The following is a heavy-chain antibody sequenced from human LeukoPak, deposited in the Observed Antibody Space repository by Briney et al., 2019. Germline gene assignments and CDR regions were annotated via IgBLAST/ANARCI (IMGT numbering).Heavy chain of an antibody. CDR3: AKDQRFGELVSFDY. Sequence: GGSLRLSCAASGFTFSSYSMNWVRQAPGKGLEWVSYISSSSSTIYYADSVKGRFTISRDNAKNSLYLQMNSLRAEDTALYYCAKDQRFGELVSFDYWGQGTLVTVSS. V-gene: IGHV3-48*04. D-gene: IGHD3-10*01. CDR2: ISSSSSTI. J-gene: IGHJ4*02. CDR1: GFTFSSYS.